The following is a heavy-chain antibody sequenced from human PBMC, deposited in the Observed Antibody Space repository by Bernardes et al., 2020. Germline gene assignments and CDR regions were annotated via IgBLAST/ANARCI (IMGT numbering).Heavy chain of an antibody. CDR2: IYYSGST. D-gene: IGHD2-21*01. V-gene: IGHV4-39*01. CDR1: GGSISSSSYY. CDR3: ARLPSIPTFDY. J-gene: IGHJ4*02. Sequence: SETLSLTCTVSGGSISSSSYYWGWIRQPPGKGLEWIGSIYYSGSTYYNPSLKSRVTISVDTSKNQFSLKLSSVTAADTAVYYCARLPSIPTFDYWGQGTLVTVSS.